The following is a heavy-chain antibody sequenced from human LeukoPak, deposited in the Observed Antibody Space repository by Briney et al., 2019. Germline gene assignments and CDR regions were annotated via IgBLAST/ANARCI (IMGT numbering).Heavy chain of an antibody. CDR1: GFTFSSYW. CDR3: ARCLIMGGAPEY. Sequence: GGSLRPSCAASGFTFSSYWMHWVRQAPGKGLVWVSRINSDGSSTSYADSVKGRFTISRDNAKNTLYLQMNSLRAEDTAVYYCARCLIMGGAPEYWGQGTLVTVSS. J-gene: IGHJ4*02. V-gene: IGHV3-74*01. CDR2: INSDGSST. D-gene: IGHD3-16*01.